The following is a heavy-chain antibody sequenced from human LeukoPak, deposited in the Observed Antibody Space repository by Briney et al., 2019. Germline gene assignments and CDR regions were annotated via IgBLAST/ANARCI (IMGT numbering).Heavy chain of an antibody. V-gene: IGHV3-7*01. CDR1: GFTFSSYW. J-gene: IGHJ4*02. CDR3: ARGGSKSAQQLVDY. CDR2: IKQDGSEK. Sequence: PGGSLRLSCAASGFTFSSYWMSWVRQAPGKGLEWVANIKQDGSEKYYVDSVKGRFTISRDNAKSSLYLQMNSLRAEDTAVYYCARGGSKSAQQLVDYWGQGTLVTVSS. D-gene: IGHD6-13*01.